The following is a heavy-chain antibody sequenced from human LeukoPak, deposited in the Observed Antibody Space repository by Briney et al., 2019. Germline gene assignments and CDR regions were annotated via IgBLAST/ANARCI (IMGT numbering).Heavy chain of an antibody. CDR3: AVETYYYGSGSYSIDY. Sequence: SVKVSCKASGGTFSSYAISWVRQAPGQGLEWMGGIIPIFGTANYAQKFQGRVTVTADESTSTAYMELSSLRSEDTAVYYCAVETYYYGSGSYSIDYWGQGTLVTVSS. D-gene: IGHD3-10*01. CDR1: GGTFSSYA. J-gene: IGHJ4*02. V-gene: IGHV1-69*01. CDR2: IIPIFGTA.